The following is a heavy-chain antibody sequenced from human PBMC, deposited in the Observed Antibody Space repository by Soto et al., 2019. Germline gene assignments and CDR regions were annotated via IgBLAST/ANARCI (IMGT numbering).Heavy chain of an antibody. V-gene: IGHV6-1*01. D-gene: IGHD3-3*01. J-gene: IGHJ6*02. Sequence: SQTLSLTCAISGDSVSSNSAAWNWIRQSPSRGLEWLGRTYYRSKWYNDYAVSVKSRITINPDTSKNQFSLQLNSVTPEDTAVYYSARDRGNFDFWSGSRYYGMDVWGQGTTVTVSS. CDR2: TYYRSKWYN. CDR1: GDSVSSNSAA. CDR3: ARDRGNFDFWSGSRYYGMDV.